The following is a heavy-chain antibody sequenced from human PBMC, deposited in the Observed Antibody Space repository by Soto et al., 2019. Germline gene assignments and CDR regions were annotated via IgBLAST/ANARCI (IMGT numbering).Heavy chain of an antibody. CDR3: ARDIGFDYVN. V-gene: IGHV3-7*01. Sequence: GGSLSLCSAVSGFNVMCYFMIWVRQAPGKGLEWVASIKEDGSEIYYLHSVRGRFSISRDSAGNALHLTMNYLSAEDTGVYFCARDIGFDYVNWGQGTLVTVSS. J-gene: IGHJ4*02. CDR1: GFNVMCYF. CDR2: IKEDGSEI. D-gene: IGHD3-16*01.